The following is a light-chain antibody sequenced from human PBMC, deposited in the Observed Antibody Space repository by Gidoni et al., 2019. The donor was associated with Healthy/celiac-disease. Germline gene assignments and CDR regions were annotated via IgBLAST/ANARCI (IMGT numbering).Light chain of an antibody. CDR2: DAS. CDR1: LSVSSGY. J-gene: IGKJ5*01. V-gene: IGKV3-20*01. CDR3: QQYGGAAQVT. Sequence: VLPQSLRTLSLSPGERATLSCRASLSVSSGYLAWYQQKPGQAPRLLIYDASSRATAVPDRFSGSGSGTDFTLTISRLEPEDVAVLYCQQYGGAAQVTFGQGTRLEIK.